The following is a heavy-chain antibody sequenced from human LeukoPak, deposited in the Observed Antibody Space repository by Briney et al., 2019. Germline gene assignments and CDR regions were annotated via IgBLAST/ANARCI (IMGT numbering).Heavy chain of an antibody. Sequence: ASVKVSCKASGYTFSSFYMHCVRQAPGQWLEWVGIINHSGGSTSYAQKFQGRVTMTRDTSTSTVYMELSSLRSEDTAVYYCARDEEGWFGESYGMDVWGQGTTDTVSS. CDR1: GYTFSSFY. J-gene: IGHJ6*02. CDR3: ARDEEGWFGESYGMDV. V-gene: IGHV1-46*01. CDR2: INHSGGST. D-gene: IGHD3-10*01.